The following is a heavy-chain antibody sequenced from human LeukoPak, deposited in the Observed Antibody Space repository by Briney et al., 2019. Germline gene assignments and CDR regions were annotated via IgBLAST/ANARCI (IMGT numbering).Heavy chain of an antibody. V-gene: IGHV3-21*01. Sequence: GGSLRLSCAASGFTFSSYTMNWVRQAPGKGLEWVSSINTFNTYIYYADSVKGRFTISRDNAKNSLYLQMKSLRVEDTAVYYCAREKPELDYWGQGTLVTVSS. J-gene: IGHJ4*02. CDR2: INTFNTYI. CDR3: AREKPELDY. CDR1: GFTFSSYT.